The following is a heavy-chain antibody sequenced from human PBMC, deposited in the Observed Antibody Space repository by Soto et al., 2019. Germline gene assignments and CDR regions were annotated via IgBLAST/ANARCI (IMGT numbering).Heavy chain of an antibody. V-gene: IGHV1-2*02. Sequence: QLHLVQSGAVVKKPGASVTVSCSASGYPVTAYYMHWVRQAPGRGLEWMGGINPATGAAKYTQTFQGRVTMTRDPSPSTVFRDPSGLASEDTAVFYFAIGGGVGVAGSAAFDMWGQGTLVTVSS. CDR1: GYPVTAYY. CDR3: AIGGGVGVAGSAAFDM. CDR2: INPATGAA. D-gene: IGHD3-3*01. J-gene: IGHJ3*02.